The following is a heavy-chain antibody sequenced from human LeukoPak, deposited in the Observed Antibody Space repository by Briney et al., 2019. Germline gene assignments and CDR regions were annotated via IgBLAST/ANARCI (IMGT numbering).Heavy chain of an antibody. CDR1: GFTFSNYN. V-gene: IGHV3-7*03. CDR2: INHNGNVN. J-gene: IGHJ6*02. D-gene: IGHD3-16*01. CDR3: ARGGGLDV. Sequence: PGGSLRLSCAASGFTFSNYNFYWVRQAPGKGLEWVASINHNGNVNYYVDSVKGRFTISRDNAKNSLYLQMSNLRAEDTAVYFCARGGGLDVWGQGATVTVSS.